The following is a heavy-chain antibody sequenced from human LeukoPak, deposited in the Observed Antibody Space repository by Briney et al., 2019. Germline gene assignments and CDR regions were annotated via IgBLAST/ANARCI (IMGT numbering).Heavy chain of an antibody. CDR2: IYTSGTT. Sequence: SETLSLTCTVSGGSLNSATKWSWVRQPGGKGLEWIDRIYTSGTTNYNPSLRSRVSMSVDTSKNQFSLKLSSVTAADTAVYYCARGFVEVTAFDYWGQGLLVTVSS. CDR1: GGSLNSATK. D-gene: IGHD2-21*02. V-gene: IGHV4-4*07. J-gene: IGHJ4*02. CDR3: ARGFVEVTAFDY.